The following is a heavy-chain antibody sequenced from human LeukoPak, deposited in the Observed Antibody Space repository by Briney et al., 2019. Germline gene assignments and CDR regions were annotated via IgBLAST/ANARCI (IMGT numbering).Heavy chain of an antibody. J-gene: IGHJ4*02. Sequence: GASVKVSCKASGYTFTSYGISWVRQAPGQGLEWMGWISPNSGGTNYAQKFQGRVTMTRDTSISTAYMELSRLRSDDTAVYYCARGTFGELLTFDYWGQGTLVTVSS. CDR1: GYTFTSYG. V-gene: IGHV1-2*02. CDR2: ISPNSGGT. CDR3: ARGTFGELLTFDY. D-gene: IGHD3-10*01.